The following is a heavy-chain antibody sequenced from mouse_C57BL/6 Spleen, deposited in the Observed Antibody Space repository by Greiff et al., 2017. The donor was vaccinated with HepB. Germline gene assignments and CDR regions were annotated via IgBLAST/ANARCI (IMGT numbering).Heavy chain of an antibody. CDR2: ISSGSSTI. CDR3: ARRPYLLDAMDY. J-gene: IGHJ4*01. V-gene: IGHV5-17*01. CDR1: GFTFSDYG. Sequence: EVMLVESGGGLVKPGGSLKLSCAASGFTFSDYGMHWVRQAPEKGLEWVAYISSGSSTIYYAATVKGRFTISRDKAKNTLFLQMTSLRSEDTAMYYCARRPYLLDAMDYWGQGTSVTVSS.